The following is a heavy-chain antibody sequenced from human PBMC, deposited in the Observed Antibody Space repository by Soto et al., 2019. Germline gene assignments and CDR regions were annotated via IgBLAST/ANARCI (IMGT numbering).Heavy chain of an antibody. CDR1: GFTFSGSA. D-gene: IGHD2-15*01. CDR2: IRSKANSYAT. CDR3: TTFYCSGGSCSPRTAYYYYMDV. J-gene: IGHJ6*03. Sequence: GGSLRLSCAASGFTFSGSAMHWVRQASGKGLEWVGRIRSKANSYATAYAASVKGRFTISRDDSKNTAYLQMNSLKTEDTAVYYCTTFYCSGGSCSPRTAYYYYMDVWGKGTTVTVSS. V-gene: IGHV3-73*01.